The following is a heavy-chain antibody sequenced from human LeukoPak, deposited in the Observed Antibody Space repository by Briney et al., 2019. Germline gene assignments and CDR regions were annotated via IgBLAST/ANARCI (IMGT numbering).Heavy chain of an antibody. Sequence: PGGSLRLSCAASGFTFSSYAMSWVRQAPGKGLEWVSAISGSGGSTYYADSVKGRFTISRDNSKNTLYLQMNSLRAEDTAVYYCAKDPVYDSSGYYSPGYFDYWGQGTLVTVSS. CDR3: AKDPVYDSSGYYSPGYFDY. V-gene: IGHV3-23*01. J-gene: IGHJ4*02. CDR1: GFTFSSYA. D-gene: IGHD3-22*01. CDR2: ISGSGGST.